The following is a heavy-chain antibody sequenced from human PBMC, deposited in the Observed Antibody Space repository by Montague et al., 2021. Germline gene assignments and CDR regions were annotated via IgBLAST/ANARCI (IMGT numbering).Heavy chain of an antibody. D-gene: IGHD2-15*01. Sequence: SLRLSCAASGFTFNSYAMSWVRQAPGKGLEWVSAISGSGGSTYYADSVKGRFTISRDNSKNTLYLQMNSLRAEDTAVYSCAKEEEYCSGDSCYIDYWGQGTLVTVSS. CDR1: GFTFNSYA. CDR3: AKEEEYCSGDSCYIDY. V-gene: IGHV3-23*01. J-gene: IGHJ4*02. CDR2: ISGSGGST.